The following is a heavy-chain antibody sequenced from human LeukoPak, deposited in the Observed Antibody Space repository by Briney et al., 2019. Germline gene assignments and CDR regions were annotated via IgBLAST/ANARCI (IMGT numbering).Heavy chain of an antibody. J-gene: IGHJ5*02. CDR3: ARDNSMHERGWWFDP. Sequence: ASVKVSCKASGYTFTSDGISWVRQAPGQGLEWMGWISAYNGNTNYAQKLQGRVTMTTDTSTSTAYMELRSLRSDDTAVYYCARDNSMHERGWWFDPWGQGTLVTVSS. D-gene: IGHD4-23*01. V-gene: IGHV1-18*01. CDR2: ISAYNGNT. CDR1: GYTFTSDG.